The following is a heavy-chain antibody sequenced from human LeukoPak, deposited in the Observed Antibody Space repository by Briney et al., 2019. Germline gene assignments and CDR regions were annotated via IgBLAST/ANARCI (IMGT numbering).Heavy chain of an antibody. D-gene: IGHD3-9*01. CDR1: GGTFSSYA. J-gene: IGHJ4*02. CDR2: IIPIFGTA. CDR3: ARGGAYYDILTGYPAIPYFDY. V-gene: IGHV1-69*13. Sequence: SVKVSCKASGGTFSSYAISWVRQAPGQGLEWMGGIIPIFGTANYAQKFQGRVTITADESTSTAYMELSSLSSEDTAVYYCARGGAYYDILTGYPAIPYFDYWGQGTLVTVSS.